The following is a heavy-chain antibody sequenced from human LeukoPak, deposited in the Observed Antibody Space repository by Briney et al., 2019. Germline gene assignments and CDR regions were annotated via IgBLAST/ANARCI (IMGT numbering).Heavy chain of an antibody. V-gene: IGHV3-21*01. CDR3: ARDREPKVRPGYCRGGSCYPDY. CDR1: GFTFSTYS. CDR2: ISSSSKYI. Sequence: PGGSLRLSCAASGFTFSTYSMNWVRQAPGKGLEWVSSISSSSKYIFYADSVKGRFTISRDNAKNSLYLQTISLRAEDTAVYYCARDREPKVRPGYCRGGSCYPDYWGQGTLVAVSP. D-gene: IGHD2-15*01. J-gene: IGHJ4*02.